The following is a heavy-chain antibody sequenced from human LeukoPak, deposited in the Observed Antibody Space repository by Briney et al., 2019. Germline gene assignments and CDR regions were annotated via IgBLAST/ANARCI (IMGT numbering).Heavy chain of an antibody. J-gene: IGHJ4*02. CDR1: GFTFSSYE. Sequence: GGPLRLSCTASGFTFSSYEMNWVRQAPGKGLEWVSHISSSGTIIYYADSVKGRFTISRDNAKNSLYLQMNSLRAEDTAVYYCARAMTSWGQGTLVTVSS. CDR2: ISSSGTII. D-gene: IGHD4-11*01. CDR3: ARAMTS. V-gene: IGHV3-48*03.